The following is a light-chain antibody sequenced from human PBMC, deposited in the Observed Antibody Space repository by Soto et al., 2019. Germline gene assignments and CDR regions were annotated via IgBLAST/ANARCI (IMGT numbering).Light chain of an antibody. CDR3: QQYNSHRT. J-gene: IGKJ1*01. V-gene: IGKV1-5*01. CDR1: QSISSW. CDR2: DAS. Sequence: DIQMTQSPSTLSASVGDRVTITCRASQSISSWLAWYQQKPGKAPKLLIYDASSLESGVPSRFSGSGSGTEFTLTISRLQPDDFATYYCQQYNSHRTFGQGTKVEIK.